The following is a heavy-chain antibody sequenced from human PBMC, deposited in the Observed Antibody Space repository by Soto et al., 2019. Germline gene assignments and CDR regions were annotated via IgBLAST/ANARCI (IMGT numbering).Heavy chain of an antibody. CDR2: SSGSGDIT. Sequence: PGGSLRLSCAASGFTISSYAMSWVRQAPGKGLEWVSGSSGSGDITYYADSVKGRFTVSRDNSKNTLYLQMNSLRAEDTAVYNCAKEPVGPDWYFDLWGRGILVTVSS. V-gene: IGHV3-23*01. J-gene: IGHJ2*01. CDR1: GFTISSYA. CDR3: AKEPVGPDWYFDL.